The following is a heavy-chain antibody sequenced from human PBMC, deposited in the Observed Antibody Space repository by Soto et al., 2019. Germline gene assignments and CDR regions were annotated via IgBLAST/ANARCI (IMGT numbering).Heavy chain of an antibody. J-gene: IGHJ4*02. D-gene: IGHD2-8*02. V-gene: IGHV4-34*01. CDR1: GGSFSGYY. CDR2: INHSGST. CDR3: ARDKITGLFDY. Sequence: QVQLQQWGAGLLKPSETLSLTCAVYGGSFSGYYWTWIRQPPGTGLEWIGEINHSGSTNYNPSLKSRVTRSVDTSKNQFSLKLTSVTAADTAVYYCARDKITGLFDYWCQGTRFTFSS.